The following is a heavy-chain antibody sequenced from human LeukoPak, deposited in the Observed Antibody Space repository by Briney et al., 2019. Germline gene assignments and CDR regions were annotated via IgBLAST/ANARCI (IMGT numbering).Heavy chain of an antibody. CDR2: INPDSGGT. Sequence: ASVKVSCKASGYTFTGYYMHWVRQAPGQGLEWMGWINPDSGGTNYAQKFQGRVTMTRDTSISTAYMELSRLRSDDTAVYYCARAGDYYSYGMDVWGQGTTVTVSS. D-gene: IGHD7-27*01. CDR1: GYTFTGYY. CDR3: ARAGDYYSYGMDV. J-gene: IGHJ6*02. V-gene: IGHV1-2*02.